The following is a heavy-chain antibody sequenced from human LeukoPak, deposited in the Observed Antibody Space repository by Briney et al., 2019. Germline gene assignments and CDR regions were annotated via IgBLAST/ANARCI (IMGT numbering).Heavy chain of an antibody. Sequence: PSETLSLTCAVYGGSFSGYYWSWIRQPPGKGLEWIGEINHSGSTNYNPSLKSRVTISMDTSKNQFSLKLTSVTAADTAVYYCARLVPPGWFDPWGQGTLVTVSS. CDR2: INHSGST. D-gene: IGHD6-6*01. J-gene: IGHJ5*02. V-gene: IGHV4-34*01. CDR1: GGSFSGYY. CDR3: ARLVPPGWFDP.